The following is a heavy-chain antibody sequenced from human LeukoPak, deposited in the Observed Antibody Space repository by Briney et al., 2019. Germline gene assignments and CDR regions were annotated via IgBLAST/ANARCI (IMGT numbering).Heavy chain of an antibody. D-gene: IGHD3-22*01. Sequence: PGGSLRLSCAVSGITLSNYGMSWVRQAPGRGLEWVAGISGSGGSTNYADSVKGRFTISRDNPKNTLYLQMSSLRAEDTAVYFCAKRGVVIRVILVGFHKEAYYFDSWGQGALVTVSS. J-gene: IGHJ4*02. CDR2: ISGSGGST. CDR3: AKRGVVIRVILVGFHKEAYYFDS. V-gene: IGHV3-23*01. CDR1: GITLSNYG.